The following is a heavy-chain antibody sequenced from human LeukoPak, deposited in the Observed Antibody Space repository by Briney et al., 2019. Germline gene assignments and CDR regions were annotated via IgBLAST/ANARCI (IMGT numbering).Heavy chain of an antibody. V-gene: IGHV3-30*03. CDR3: ARGYGGQDYFDY. CDR1: GLTVSSYG. CDR2: VSYDVGNK. J-gene: IGHJ4*02. D-gene: IGHD4-23*01. Sequence: GRCLRLARAPAGLTVSSYGIHSVRQTPGRGLGWVAVVSYDVGNKDYADSVKGRFPISRDNSKNTLYLQMTSLRAEDTAVYYWARGYGGQDYFDYWGQGTLVTVSS.